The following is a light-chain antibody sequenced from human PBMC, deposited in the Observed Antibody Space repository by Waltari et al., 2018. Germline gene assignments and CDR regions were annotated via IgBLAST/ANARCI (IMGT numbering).Light chain of an antibody. CDR2: YKSDSDK. Sequence: QAVLTQPSSLSASPGASASLTCTLRSGINVGAYRIYWYQQKPGSPPQYPLGYKSDSDKGLGSGVPCRFSGSKDASANAGILLISGLQSDDEADYYCMIFHGNAWVFGGGTKLTVL. J-gene: IGLJ2*01. CDR3: MIFHGNAWV. V-gene: IGLV5-45*03. CDR1: SGINVGAYR.